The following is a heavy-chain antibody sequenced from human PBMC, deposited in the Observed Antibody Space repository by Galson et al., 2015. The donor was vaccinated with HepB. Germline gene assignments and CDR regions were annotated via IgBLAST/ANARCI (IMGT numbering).Heavy chain of an antibody. CDR1: GFTFSIYG. V-gene: IGHV3-33*01. J-gene: IGHJ3*02. CDR2: IWCDGSNK. CDR3: ARDQGNGRDAFDI. Sequence: SLRLSGAAYGFTFSIYGLHWVGQAQGEGLEWGAVIWCDGSNKYYADSVKVRFTISRDNSKNTLYLQMNSLRAEDTAVYYCARDQGNGRDAFDIWGQGTMVTVSS.